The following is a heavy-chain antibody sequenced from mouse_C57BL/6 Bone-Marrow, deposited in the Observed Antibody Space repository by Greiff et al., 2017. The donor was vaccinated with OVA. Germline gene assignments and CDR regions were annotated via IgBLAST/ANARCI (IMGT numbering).Heavy chain of an antibody. Sequence: EVTLVESGEGLVKPGGSLKLSCAASGFTFSSYAMSWVRQTPEKRLEWVAYISSGGDYIYYADTVKGRFTISRDNARNTLYLQMSSLKSEDTAMYYCTRESYYGSSGAYWGQGTLVTVSA. V-gene: IGHV5-9-1*02. J-gene: IGHJ3*01. CDR1: GFTFSSYA. CDR3: TRESYYGSSGAY. D-gene: IGHD1-1*01. CDR2: ISSGGDYI.